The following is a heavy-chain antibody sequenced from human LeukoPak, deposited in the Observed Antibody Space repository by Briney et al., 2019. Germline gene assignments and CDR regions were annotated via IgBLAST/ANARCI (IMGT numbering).Heavy chain of an antibody. V-gene: IGHV3-30*02. CDR3: AKGVRSVWGSYRTQYYFDY. D-gene: IGHD3-16*02. J-gene: IGHJ4*02. CDR1: GFTFSSYG. CDR2: IRYDGSNK. Sequence: GGSLRLTCAASGFTFSSYGMHWVRQAPGKGLEWVAFIRYDGSNKYYADSVKGRFTISRDNSKNTLYLQMNSLRAEDTAVYYYAKGVRSVWGSYRTQYYFDYWGQGTLVTVSS.